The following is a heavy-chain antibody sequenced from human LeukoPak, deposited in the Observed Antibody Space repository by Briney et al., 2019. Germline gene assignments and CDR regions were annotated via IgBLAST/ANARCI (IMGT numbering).Heavy chain of an antibody. J-gene: IGHJ4*02. Sequence: PGESLKISCKGSGYSFTSYWIGWVRQMPGKGLEWMGIIYPGDSDTRYSPSFQGQVTISADKSISNAYLQWSSLKASDTAMYYCARQVRTYYYDSSGYYTGGYFDYWGQGTLVTVSS. CDR1: GYSFTSYW. CDR3: ARQVRTYYYDSSGYYTGGYFDY. CDR2: IYPGDSDT. V-gene: IGHV5-51*01. D-gene: IGHD3-22*01.